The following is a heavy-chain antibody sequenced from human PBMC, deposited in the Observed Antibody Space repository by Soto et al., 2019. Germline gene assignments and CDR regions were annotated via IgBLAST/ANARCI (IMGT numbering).Heavy chain of an antibody. CDR3: AREFRVAVAGFDY. D-gene: IGHD6-19*01. J-gene: IGHJ4*02. Sequence: ASVKVSCKASGYTFTGYYMHWVRQAPGQGLEWMGWINPNSGGTNYAQKFQGRVTMTRDTSISTAYMELSRLRSDDTAVYYCAREFRVAVAGFDYWGQGTLVTVSS. CDR1: GYTFTGYY. CDR2: INPNSGGT. V-gene: IGHV1-2*02.